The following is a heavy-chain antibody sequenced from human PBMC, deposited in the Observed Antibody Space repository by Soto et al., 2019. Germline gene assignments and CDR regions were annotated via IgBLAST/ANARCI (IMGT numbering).Heavy chain of an antibody. CDR2: ISAYNGNT. J-gene: IGHJ4*02. CDR3: ARYSRPTERAFDY. CDR1: CYTFTIYL. D-gene: IGHD6-13*01. Sequence: GASVKVAFKASCYTFTIYLINLFLHSPGQGLEWMGWISAYNGNTNYAQKLQGRVTMNTDTSTSKAYMELRSLRSDDTAVYYCARYSRPTERAFDYCGKGNMVTVSS. V-gene: IGHV1-18*04.